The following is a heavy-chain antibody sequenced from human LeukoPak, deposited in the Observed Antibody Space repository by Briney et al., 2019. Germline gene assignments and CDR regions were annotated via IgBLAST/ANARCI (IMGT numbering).Heavy chain of an antibody. CDR1: GFDFRTYG. D-gene: IGHD6-19*01. CDR2: IWFDGNNK. CDR3: ARDMQWPIDY. V-gene: IGHV3-33*01. Sequence: PGGSLRLSCAASGFDFRTYGMHWVRQAPGKGLEWVAHIWFDGNNKHYGDSVKGRFTISRDNSMNTLYLQLNSLRPEDTAMYFCARDMQWPIDYWGQGTLVTVSS. J-gene: IGHJ4*02.